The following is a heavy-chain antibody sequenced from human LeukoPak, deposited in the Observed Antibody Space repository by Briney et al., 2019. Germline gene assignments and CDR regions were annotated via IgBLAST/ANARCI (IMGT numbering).Heavy chain of an antibody. D-gene: IGHD6-6*01. Sequence: SVKVSCKASGYTFTNYEVHWVRQAPGQGLEWMGRIIPILGIANYAQKFQGRVTITADKSTSTAYMELSSLRSEDTAVYYCARDRVKSNGMDVWGQGTTVTVSS. CDR2: IIPILGIA. V-gene: IGHV1-69*04. CDR1: GYTFTNYE. J-gene: IGHJ6*02. CDR3: ARDRVKSNGMDV.